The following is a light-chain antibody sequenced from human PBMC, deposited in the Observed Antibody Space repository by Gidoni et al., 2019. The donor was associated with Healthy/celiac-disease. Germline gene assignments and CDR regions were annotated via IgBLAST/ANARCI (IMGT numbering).Light chain of an antibody. J-gene: IGKJ4*01. CDR2: GAS. CDR1: QSVSSN. V-gene: IGKV3-15*01. CDR3: QQYNNWPGT. Sequence: EIVMTQSPATLSVSPGERATLSCRASQSVSSNLAWYQQKPGQAPRLLIYGASSGSGTEFTLTISSLQSEDFAVYYCQQYNNWPGTFGGGTKVEIK.